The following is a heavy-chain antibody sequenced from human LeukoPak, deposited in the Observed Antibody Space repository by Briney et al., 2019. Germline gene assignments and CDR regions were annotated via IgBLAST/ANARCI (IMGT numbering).Heavy chain of an antibody. CDR1: GYTFTGYY. CDR2: INPNSGGT. CDR3: VRYSSSWYDNWFDP. V-gene: IGHV1-2*02. J-gene: IGHJ5*02. Sequence: GASVKVSCKASGYTFTGYYMHWVRQAPGQGLEWMGWINPNSGGTNYAQKFQGRVTMTRDTSISTAYMELSRLRSDGTAVYYCVRYSSSWYDNWFDPWGQGTLVTVSS. D-gene: IGHD6-13*01.